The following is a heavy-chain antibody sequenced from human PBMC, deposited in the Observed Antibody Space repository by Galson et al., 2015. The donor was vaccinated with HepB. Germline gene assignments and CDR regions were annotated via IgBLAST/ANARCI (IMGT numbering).Heavy chain of an antibody. J-gene: IGHJ6*02. CDR1: GFTFSDYY. CDR3: ARDRCFSSRCRDYYNGIDV. D-gene: IGHD2-2*01. CDR2: IGRSSADT. V-gene: IGHV3-11*05. Sequence: SLRLSCAASGFTFSDYYMSWVRQAPGKGLEWISYIGRSSADTKYADSVKGRFTISRDNAINSLYLQMNNLRAEDTAVYYCARDRCFSSRCRDYYNGIDVWGQGTTVTVSS.